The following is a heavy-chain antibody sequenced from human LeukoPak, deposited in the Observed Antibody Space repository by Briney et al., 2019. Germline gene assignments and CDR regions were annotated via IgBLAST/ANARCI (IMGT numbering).Heavy chain of an antibody. CDR1: GYTFTSYD. D-gene: IGHD3-10*01. V-gene: IGHV1-8*01. Sequence: ASVKVSCKASGYTFTSYDINWVRQATGQGLEWMVWMNPNSGNTGYAQKFQGRVTMTRNTSISTAYMELSSLRSEDTAVYYCAREFRETYYYGSGKGFDYWGQGTLVTVSS. CDR3: AREFRETYYYGSGKGFDY. J-gene: IGHJ4*02. CDR2: MNPNSGNT.